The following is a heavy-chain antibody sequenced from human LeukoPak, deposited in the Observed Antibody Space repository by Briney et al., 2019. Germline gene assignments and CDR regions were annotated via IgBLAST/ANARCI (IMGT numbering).Heavy chain of an antibody. V-gene: IGHV3-43*01. J-gene: IGHJ4*02. CDR1: GFTFDDYT. CDR2: ISWDGGSR. D-gene: IGHD1-26*01. Sequence: PGGSLRLSCAASGFTFDDYTIHWVRQAPGKGLEWVSLISWDGGSRYYADSVKGRFTISRDNSKNSLYLQMNSLRIEDTALYYCAKESDGGSFDIDYWGQGILVTVSS. CDR3: AKESDGGSFDIDY.